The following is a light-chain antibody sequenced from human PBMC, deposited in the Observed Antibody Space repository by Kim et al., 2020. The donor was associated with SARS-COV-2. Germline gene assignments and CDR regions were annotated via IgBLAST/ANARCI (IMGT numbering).Light chain of an antibody. J-gene: IGKJ4*01. CDR2: DAS. V-gene: IGKV1-33*01. CDR1: QDIANY. Sequence: DIQMTQSPSSLSASVGDRVTITCQTSQDIANYLNWYQQKPGKAPKVLIYDASTLATGVPSRFSGRGSATDFTFTISSLQPEDIATYYCQQYDDLPLTFGGGTKLEI. CDR3: QQYDDLPLT.